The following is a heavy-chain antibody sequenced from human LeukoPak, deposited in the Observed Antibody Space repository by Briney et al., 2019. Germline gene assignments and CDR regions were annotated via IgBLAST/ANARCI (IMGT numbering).Heavy chain of an antibody. J-gene: IGHJ5*02. CDR3: TRESRIGWLGEVNWFDP. D-gene: IGHD3-10*01. V-gene: IGHV3-7*03. Sequence: PGGSLRLSCAASEFTFSDHWMSWVRQTPGKGLEWVANIKQDGSETYYVDSVKGRFTISRDNAEKSVFLQMNNLRAEDTAVYYCTRESRIGWLGEVNWFDPWGQGTLVTVAS. CDR1: EFTFSDHW. CDR2: IKQDGSET.